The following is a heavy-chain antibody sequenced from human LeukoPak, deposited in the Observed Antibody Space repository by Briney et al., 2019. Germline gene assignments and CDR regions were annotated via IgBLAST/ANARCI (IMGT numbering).Heavy chain of an antibody. D-gene: IGHD1-26*01. CDR3: AKASDGSYWYFDL. Sequence: TGGSLRLSCAASGFTFSSYAMSWVRQAPGKGLEWVSAISGSGGSTYYADSVKGRFTISRDNSKNTLYLQMNSLRAEDTAVYFCAKASDGSYWYFDLWGRGTLVTVSS. CDR1: GFTFSSYA. J-gene: IGHJ2*01. CDR2: ISGSGGST. V-gene: IGHV3-23*01.